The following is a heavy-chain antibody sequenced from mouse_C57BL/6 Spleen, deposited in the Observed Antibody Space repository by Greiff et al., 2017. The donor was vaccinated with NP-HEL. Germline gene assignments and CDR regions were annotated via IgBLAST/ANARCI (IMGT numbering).Heavy chain of an antibody. Sequence: EVKLMESGPGLVKPSQSLSLTCSVTGYSITSGYYWNWIRQFPGNKLEWMGYISYDGSNNYNPSLKNRISITRDTSKNQFFLKLNSVTTEDTATYYCAREGPRETELNYYGSSYGPTYWYFDVWGTGTTVTVSS. V-gene: IGHV3-6*01. CDR2: ISYDGSN. CDR1: GYSITSGYY. J-gene: IGHJ1*03. CDR3: AREGPRETELNYYGSSYGPTYWYFDV. D-gene: IGHD1-1*01.